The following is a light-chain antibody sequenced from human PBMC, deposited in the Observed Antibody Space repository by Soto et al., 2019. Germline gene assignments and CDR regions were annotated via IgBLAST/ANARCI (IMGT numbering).Light chain of an antibody. CDR3: QPYNSYSRT. CDR2: KAS. CDR1: QSIDSW. J-gene: IGKJ1*01. V-gene: IGKV1-5*03. Sequence: DIQMTQSPSTLSASVGDRVTITCRASQSIDSWLAWYQHKPGKAPKLLIFKASTFETGVPSRFSGSGSETEFPLTISSLQPDDSATYYCQPYNSYSRTFGQGTKVEIK.